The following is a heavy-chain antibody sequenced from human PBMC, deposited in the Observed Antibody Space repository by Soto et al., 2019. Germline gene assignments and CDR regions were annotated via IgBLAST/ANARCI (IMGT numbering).Heavy chain of an antibody. CDR3: TRSVFP. CDR1: GVAISSGGYY. CDR2: LYYRGST. V-gene: IGHV4-31*03. Sequence: QVQLQESGPGLVKPSQTLSLTCTVSGVAISSGGYYWSWIRQHPGQVLEWMGSLYYRGSTYYYPSHKIRVTISVDTSKPRVSMLPGSVTAADPAVYYCTRSVFPWGQGGLVTVAA. J-gene: IGHJ5*02.